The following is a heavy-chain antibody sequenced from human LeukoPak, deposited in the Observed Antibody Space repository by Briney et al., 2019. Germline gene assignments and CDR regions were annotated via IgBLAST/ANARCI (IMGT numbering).Heavy chain of an antibody. CDR3: AKDWSGNYNWSDP. D-gene: IGHD3-3*01. J-gene: IGHJ5*02. CDR1: GFTVSNKY. V-gene: IGHV3-53*05. CDR2: IYSDGRT. Sequence: PGGSLRLSCTASGFTVSNKYMTWVRQAPGKGLEWVSLIYSDGRTYYADSVKGRFIISRDNSKNILFLQMNSLRAEDTAVYYCAKDWSGNYNWSDPWGQGTLVTVSS.